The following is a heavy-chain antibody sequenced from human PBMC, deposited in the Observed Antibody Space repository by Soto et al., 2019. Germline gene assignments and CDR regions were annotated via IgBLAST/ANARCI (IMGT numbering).Heavy chain of an antibody. Sequence: GGSLRLSCAASGFTFSSYAMSWVRQAPGKGLEWVSAISGSGGSTYYADSVKGRFTISRDNSKNTLYLQMNSLRAEDTAVYYCAKDLSKYCSGGSCYSGYWGQGTLVIVSS. CDR1: GFTFSSYA. CDR2: ISGSGGST. D-gene: IGHD2-15*01. CDR3: AKDLSKYCSGGSCYSGY. V-gene: IGHV3-23*01. J-gene: IGHJ4*02.